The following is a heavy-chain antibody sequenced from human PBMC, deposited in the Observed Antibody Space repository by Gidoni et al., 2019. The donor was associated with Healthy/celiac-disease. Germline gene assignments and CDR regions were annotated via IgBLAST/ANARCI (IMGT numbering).Heavy chain of an antibody. D-gene: IGHD6-19*01. Sequence: QVQLHQWGAGLLKPSEPLSLTCAVYGGSFSGYYWSWIRQPPGKGLEWIGEINHSGSTNYNPSLKSRVTISADTSKNEFSLKLSSVTAADTAVYYCARELGGWYVNYWGRGTLVTVSS. CDR2: INHSGST. CDR1: GGSFSGYY. J-gene: IGHJ4*02. V-gene: IGHV4-34*01. CDR3: ARELGGWYVNY.